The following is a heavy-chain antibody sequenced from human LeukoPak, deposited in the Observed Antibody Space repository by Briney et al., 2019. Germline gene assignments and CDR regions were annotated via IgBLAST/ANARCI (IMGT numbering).Heavy chain of an antibody. CDR1: GFTFSDHY. CDR2: ISNSGRTI. V-gene: IGHV3-11*04. CDR3: ARIVATRPHYYYMDV. Sequence: GGSLRLSCAASGFTFSDHYMSWLRQAPGKGLEWVSYISNSGRTIYYADSVKGRFTISRGNAENSLYLQMNSLRAEDTAVYYCARIVATRPHYYYMDVWGKGTTVTVSS. D-gene: IGHD5-12*01. J-gene: IGHJ6*03.